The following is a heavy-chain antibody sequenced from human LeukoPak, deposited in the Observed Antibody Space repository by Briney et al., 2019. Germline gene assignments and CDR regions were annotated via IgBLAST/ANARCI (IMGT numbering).Heavy chain of an antibody. CDR3: ARDPGFRAPFDY. CDR2: ISAYNGNT. J-gene: IGHJ4*02. CDR1: GYTFTSYG. Sequence: ASVKVSCKASGYTFTSYGISWVRQAPGQGREWMGWISAYNGNTNYAQKLQGRVTMTTDTSTSTAYMELRSQKSDETAVYYCARDPGFRAPFDYWGQGTLVTVSS. D-gene: IGHD3-10*01. V-gene: IGHV1-18*01.